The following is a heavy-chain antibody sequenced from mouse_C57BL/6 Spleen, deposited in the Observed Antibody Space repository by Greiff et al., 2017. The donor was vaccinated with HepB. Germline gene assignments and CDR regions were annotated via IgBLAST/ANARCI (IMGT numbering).Heavy chain of an antibody. CDR3: ARCYYSNWGYYFDY. J-gene: IGHJ2*01. D-gene: IGHD2-5*01. CDR1: GYTFTSYW. CDR2: IDPSDSYT. V-gene: IGHV1-69*01. Sequence: QVQLQQPGAELVMPGASVKLSCKASGYTFTSYWMHWVKQRPGQGLEWIGEIDPSDSYTNYNQKFKGKSTLTVDKSSSTAYMQRRSLTSEDSAVYYCARCYYSNWGYYFDYWGQGTTLTVSS.